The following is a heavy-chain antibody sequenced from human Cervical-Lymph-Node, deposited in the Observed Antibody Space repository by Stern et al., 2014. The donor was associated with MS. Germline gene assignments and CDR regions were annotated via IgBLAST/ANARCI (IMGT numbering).Heavy chain of an antibody. J-gene: IGHJ5*02. V-gene: IGHV3-48*02. Sequence: EVQLVESGGGLVQPGGSLRLSCAASGFTFSSYSMNWVRQAPGKGLEWVSYISSSSSTIYYADSVKGRFTISRDNAKNSLYLQMNSLRDEDTAVYYCARDDTPLWFGEHWFDPWGQGTLVTVSS. D-gene: IGHD3-10*01. CDR3: ARDDTPLWFGEHWFDP. CDR2: ISSSSSTI. CDR1: GFTFSSYS.